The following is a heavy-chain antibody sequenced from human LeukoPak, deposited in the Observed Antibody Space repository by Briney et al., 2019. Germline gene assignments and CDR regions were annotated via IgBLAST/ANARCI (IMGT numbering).Heavy chain of an antibody. J-gene: IGHJ2*01. CDR3: ARHLYHTSPGWYFDL. CDR1: GGSMTSSSYY. D-gene: IGHD2-2*01. CDR2: IYYSGST. V-gene: IGHV4-39*01. Sequence: PSETLSLTCTVSGGSMTSSSYYWGWIRQPPGKGLEWIGSIYYSGSTYYNPSLRSRVTISVDTSKNQFSLKLSSVTAADTAVYYCARHLYHTSPGWYFDLWGRGTLVTVSS.